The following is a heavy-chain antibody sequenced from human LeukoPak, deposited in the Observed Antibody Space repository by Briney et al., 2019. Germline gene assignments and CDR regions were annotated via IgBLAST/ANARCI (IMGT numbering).Heavy chain of an antibody. Sequence: GRSLRLSCAASEFTFSNYAMHWVRQAPGKGLEWVAVIWHDGSNKYYTDSVKGRFTISRDNSKNTLYLQMNSLRAEDTAVYYCARDRSTGSYFFFDYWGQGVLVTVSS. D-gene: IGHD6-19*01. CDR3: ARDRSTGSYFFFDY. J-gene: IGHJ4*02. CDR2: IWHDGSNK. CDR1: EFTFSNYA. V-gene: IGHV3-33*08.